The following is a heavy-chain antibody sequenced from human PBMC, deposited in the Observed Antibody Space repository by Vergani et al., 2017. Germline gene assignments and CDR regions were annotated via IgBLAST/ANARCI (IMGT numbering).Heavy chain of an antibody. V-gene: IGHV3-30*02. Sequence: VQLLESGGGLVQPGGSLRLSCAASGFTFSSYGMHWVRQAPGKGLEWVAFIRYDGSNKYYADSVKGRFTISRDNSKNTLYLQMNSLRAEDTAVYYCANLYYLGPLPIRRPYWGQGTLVTVSS. CDR3: ANLYYLGPLPIRRPY. CDR2: IRYDGSNK. D-gene: IGHD2-8*01. CDR1: GFTFSSYG. J-gene: IGHJ4*02.